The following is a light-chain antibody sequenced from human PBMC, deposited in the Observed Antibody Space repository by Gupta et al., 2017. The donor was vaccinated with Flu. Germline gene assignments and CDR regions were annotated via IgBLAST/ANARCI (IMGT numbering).Light chain of an antibody. CDR3: SSYTSSKTLV. Sequence: EVNIRPSGVSHRFSGSKSGNTASLSISGLQPEDEANYYCSSYTSSKTLVFGGGTKVTV. J-gene: IGLJ2*01. V-gene: IGLV2-14*01. CDR2: EVN.